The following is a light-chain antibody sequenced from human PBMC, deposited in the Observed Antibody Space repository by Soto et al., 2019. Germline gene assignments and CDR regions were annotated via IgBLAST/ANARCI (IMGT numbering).Light chain of an antibody. CDR3: QQRYNWRGVT. CDR1: QSVSSY. V-gene: IGKV3-11*01. Sequence: EIVLTQFPATLSLSPGERAILSCRASQSVSSYLAWYQQKPGQGPRLLIYDASNRATGIPARFRGSGSGTDFTLTISSLEPEDFAVYYCQQRYNWRGVTFGQGTRLEIK. CDR2: DAS. J-gene: IGKJ5*01.